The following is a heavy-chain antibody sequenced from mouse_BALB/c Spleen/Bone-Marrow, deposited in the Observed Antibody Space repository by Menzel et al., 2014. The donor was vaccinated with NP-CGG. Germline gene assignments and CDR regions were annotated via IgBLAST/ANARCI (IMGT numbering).Heavy chain of an antibody. D-gene: IGHD1-1*01. J-gene: IGHJ4*01. CDR1: GFTFSSYG. V-gene: IGHV5-6*01. CDR2: ISSGGSYT. Sequence: EVQLVESGGDLVKPGGSLNLSCAASGFTFSSYGMSWVRQTPDKRLEWVATISSGGSYTYYPDSVKGRFTISRDNAKNTLYLQMSSLKSEDTAMYYCASTITTVVAEDAMDYWGQGTSVTVSS. CDR3: ASTITTVVAEDAMDY.